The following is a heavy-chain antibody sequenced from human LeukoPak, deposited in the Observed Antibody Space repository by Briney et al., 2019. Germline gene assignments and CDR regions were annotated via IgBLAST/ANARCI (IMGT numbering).Heavy chain of an antibody. V-gene: IGHV3-48*03. J-gene: IGHJ4*02. D-gene: IGHD1-26*01. CDR3: AKDRDSIGSVYYFDY. Sequence: PGGSLRLSCAASGFTFSSYEMNWVRQAPGKGLEWVSFILSSGTTMYYADSVKGRFTISRDNSKNTVYLQVNSLRAEDTAVYYCAKDRDSIGSVYYFDYWGQGARVTVSS. CDR2: ILSSGTTM. CDR1: GFTFSSYE.